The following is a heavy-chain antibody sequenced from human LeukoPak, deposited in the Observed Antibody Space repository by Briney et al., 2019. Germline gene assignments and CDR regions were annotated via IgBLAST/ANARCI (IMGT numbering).Heavy chain of an antibody. J-gene: IGHJ4*02. V-gene: IGHV3-30*04. CDR1: GFTFSSYA. Sequence: PGGSLRLSCAASGFTFSSYAMHWVRQAPGKGLEWVAVISYDGSNKYYADSVKGRFTISRDNSKNTLYLQMNSLRAEDTAVYYCARRAAVYRKFDYWGQGTLVTVSS. D-gene: IGHD6-13*01. CDR3: ARRAAVYRKFDY. CDR2: ISYDGSNK.